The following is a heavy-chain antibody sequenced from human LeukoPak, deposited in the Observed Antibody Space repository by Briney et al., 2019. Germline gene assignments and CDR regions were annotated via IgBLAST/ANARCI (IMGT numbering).Heavy chain of an antibody. V-gene: IGHV4-34*01. CDR3: ARHSLYGSGSYYAPPDWFDP. CDR2: INHSGST. J-gene: IGHJ5*02. Sequence: SETLSLTCAVYGGSFSGYYWSWIRQPPGKGLEWIGEINHSGSTNYNPSLKSRVTISVDTSKNQFSLKLSSVTAADTAVYYCARHSLYGSGSYYAPPDWFDPWGQGTLVTVSS. D-gene: IGHD3-10*01. CDR1: GGSFSGYY.